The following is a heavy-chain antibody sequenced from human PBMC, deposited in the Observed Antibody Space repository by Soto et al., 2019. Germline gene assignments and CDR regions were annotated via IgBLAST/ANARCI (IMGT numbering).Heavy chain of an antibody. CDR3: ARGRFLEWLLVY. D-gene: IGHD3-3*01. CDR2: IIPIFGTA. J-gene: IGHJ4*02. Sequence: GASVKVSCKASGGTFGSYAISWVRQAPGQGLEWMGGIIPIFGTANYAQKFQGRVTMTGNDSTSTAYMELSSLRSEDTAVYYCARGRFLEWLLVYWGQGTLVTVSS. CDR1: GGTFGSYA. V-gene: IGHV1-69*13.